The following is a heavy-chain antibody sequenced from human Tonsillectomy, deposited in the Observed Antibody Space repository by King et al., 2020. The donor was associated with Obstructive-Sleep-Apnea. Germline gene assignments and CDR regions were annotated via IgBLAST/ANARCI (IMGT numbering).Heavy chain of an antibody. CDR2: INAGTGYT. V-gene: IGHV1-3*01. Sequence: QLVQSGAEVKKPGASVKVSCKASGYTFTTYTMHWVRQAPGQRLEWMGWINAGTGYTKSSQKFQGRVTITRATSASTAYMELSSLRSEDTAVYYCARDRTALAGTLDHWGQGTLVTVSS. J-gene: IGHJ4*02. D-gene: IGHD6-19*01. CDR1: GYTFTTYT. CDR3: ARDRTALAGTLDH.